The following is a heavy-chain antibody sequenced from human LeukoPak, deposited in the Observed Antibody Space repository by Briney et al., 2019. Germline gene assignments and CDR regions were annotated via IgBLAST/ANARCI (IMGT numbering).Heavy chain of an antibody. J-gene: IGHJ4*02. V-gene: IGHV4-59*01. CDR3: AREVGYYDSSGYMFDY. CDR2: IYYSGST. CDR1: GGSFSGYY. Sequence: SETLSLTCAVYGGSFSGYYWSWIRQPPGKGLEWIGYIYYSGSTNYNPSLKSRVTISVDTSKNQFSLKLSSVTAADTAVYYCAREVGYYDSSGYMFDYWGQGTLVTVSS. D-gene: IGHD3-22*01.